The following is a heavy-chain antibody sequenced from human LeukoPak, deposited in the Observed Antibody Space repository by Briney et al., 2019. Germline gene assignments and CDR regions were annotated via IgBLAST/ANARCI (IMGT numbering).Heavy chain of an antibody. CDR2: ISYDGSNK. CDR1: GFTFSSYA. Sequence: GGSLRLSCAASGFTFSSYAMLWVRQAPGKGLEWVAVISYDGSNKYYADSVKGRFTISRDNSKNTLYLQMNSLRAEDTAVYYCARASGDWGGAFDYWGQGTLVTVSS. J-gene: IGHJ4*02. V-gene: IGHV3-30*04. D-gene: IGHD7-27*01. CDR3: ARASGDWGGAFDY.